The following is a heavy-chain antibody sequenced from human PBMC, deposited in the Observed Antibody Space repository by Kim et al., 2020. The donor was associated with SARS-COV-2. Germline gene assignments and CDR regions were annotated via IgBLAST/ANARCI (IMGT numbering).Heavy chain of an antibody. J-gene: IGHJ6*01. D-gene: IGHD6-13*01. CDR3: ARDRGIAAAGHYYYYGM. CDR2: ISYDGSNK. Sequence: GGSLRLSCAASGFTFSSYAMHWVRQAPGKGLEWVAVISYDGSNKYYADSVKGRFTISRDNSKNTLYLQMNSLGAEDTAVYYCARDRGIAAAGHYYYYGM. CDR1: GFTFSSYA. V-gene: IGHV3-30*04.